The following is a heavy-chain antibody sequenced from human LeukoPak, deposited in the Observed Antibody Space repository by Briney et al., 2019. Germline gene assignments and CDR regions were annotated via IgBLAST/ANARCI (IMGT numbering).Heavy chain of an antibody. Sequence: SETLSLTCSVSGGSISSSSSYWGWIRQPPGKGLEWIGRIYTSGSTNYNPSLKSRVTMSVDTSKNQFSLKLSSVTAADTAVYYCARDSREVGFDYWGQGTLVTVSS. CDR2: IYTSGST. CDR1: GGSISSSSSY. V-gene: IGHV4-39*07. J-gene: IGHJ4*02. D-gene: IGHD6-13*01. CDR3: ARDSREVGFDY.